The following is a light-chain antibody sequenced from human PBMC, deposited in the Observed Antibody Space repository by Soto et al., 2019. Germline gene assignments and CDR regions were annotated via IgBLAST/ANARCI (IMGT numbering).Light chain of an antibody. V-gene: IGKV4-1*01. J-gene: IGKJ5*01. CDR3: QQRSNWPRIT. Sequence: DIVMTQSPDSLAVSLGERATINCKSSQSVLYSSNNKNYLAWYQQKPGQPPKLLIYWASTRESGVPDRFSGSGSGTDLTLTISSLEPEDFAVYYCQQRSNWPRITFGQGTRLEIK. CDR1: QSVLYSSNNKNY. CDR2: WAS.